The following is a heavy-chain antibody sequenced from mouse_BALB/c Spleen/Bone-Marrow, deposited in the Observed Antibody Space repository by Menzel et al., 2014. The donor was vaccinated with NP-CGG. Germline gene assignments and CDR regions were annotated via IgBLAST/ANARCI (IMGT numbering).Heavy chain of an antibody. V-gene: IGHV3-1*02. CDR2: IRYSGST. CDR3: ARRGGYYGSYADY. CDR1: GYSITSGYS. D-gene: IGHD2-1*01. Sequence: EVKLQESGPDLVKPSQSLSLPCTVTGYSITSGYSWHWIRQFPVNILVWMGYIRYSGSTTYNPSLKSRISITRDTSKNHFFLQLNSVTTEDAATYYCARRGGYYGSYADYWGQGTSVTVSS. J-gene: IGHJ4*01.